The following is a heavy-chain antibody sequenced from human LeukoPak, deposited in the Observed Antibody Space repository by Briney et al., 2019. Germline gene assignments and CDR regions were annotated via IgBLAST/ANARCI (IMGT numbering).Heavy chain of an antibody. D-gene: IGHD3-10*01. CDR3: ARVRGSYSTTYYYMDV. J-gene: IGHJ6*03. CDR1: GGSISSYY. V-gene: IGHV4-59*01. CDR2: IYYSGST. Sequence: SETLSLTCTVSGGSISSYYWSWIRQPPGKGLEWIGYIYYSGSTNYNPSLKSRVTISVDTSKNQFSLKLSSVTAADTDVYYCARVRGSYSTTYYYMDVWGKGTTVTISS.